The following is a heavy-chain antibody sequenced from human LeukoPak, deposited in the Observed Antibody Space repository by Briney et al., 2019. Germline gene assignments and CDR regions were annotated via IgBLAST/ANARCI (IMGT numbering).Heavy chain of an antibody. CDR2: ISTGERT. CDR1: GGSISSGTYH. CDR3: AKVGHYDFWTDY. V-gene: IGHV4-61*02. J-gene: IGHJ4*02. D-gene: IGHD3-3*01. Sequence: SETLSLTCTVSGGSISSGTYHWSWIRQPAGKGLEWIGRISTGERTNYNPSVKSRVTISVDTSKNQFSLKLSSVTAADTAVYYCAKVGHYDFWTDYWGQGTLVTVSS.